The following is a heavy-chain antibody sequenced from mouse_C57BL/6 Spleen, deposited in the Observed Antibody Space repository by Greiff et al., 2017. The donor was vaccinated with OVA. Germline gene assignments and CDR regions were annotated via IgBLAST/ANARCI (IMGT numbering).Heavy chain of an antibody. D-gene: IGHD1-1*01. J-gene: IGHJ4*01. CDR2: ISSGGSYT. CDR1: GFTFSSYG. V-gene: IGHV5-6*02. CDR3: ARHRDYGSSYYAMDY. Sequence: EVKSVESGGDLVKPGGSLKLSCAASGFTFSSYGMSWVRQTPDKRLEWVATISSGGSYTYYPDSVKGRFTISRDNAKNTLYLQMSSLKSEDTAMYYCARHRDYGSSYYAMDYWGQGTSVTVSS.